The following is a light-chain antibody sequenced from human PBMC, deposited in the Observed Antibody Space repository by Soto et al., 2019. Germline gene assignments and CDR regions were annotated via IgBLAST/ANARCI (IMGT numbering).Light chain of an antibody. V-gene: IGKV3-15*01. J-gene: IGKJ1*01. CDR3: QQYSQWPRT. Sequence: EVVLTQSPATLSVSPGESATLSCRASQSVSGSVAWYQQKPGQAPRLLIYTTSNRATGVPARFSGSGSGTEFTLTIRSLQSEDFAVYYCQQYSQWPRTFGQGTKVEIK. CDR1: QSVSGS. CDR2: TTS.